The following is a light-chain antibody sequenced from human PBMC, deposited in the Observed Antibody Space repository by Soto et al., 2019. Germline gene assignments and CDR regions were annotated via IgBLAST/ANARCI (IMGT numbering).Light chain of an antibody. CDR1: SRDVGSYNL. CDR3: CSYAGSRDV. V-gene: IGLV2-23*02. Sequence: QSALTQPASVSGSPGQSITISCTGTSRDVGSYNLVSWYQQHPGKAPKLMIYEVSKRPSGVSNRFSGSKSGNTASLTISGLQAEDEADYYCCSYAGSRDVFGGGTKLTVL. J-gene: IGLJ3*02. CDR2: EVS.